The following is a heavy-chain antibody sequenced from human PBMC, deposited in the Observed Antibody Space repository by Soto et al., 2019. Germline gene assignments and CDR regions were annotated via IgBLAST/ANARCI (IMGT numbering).Heavy chain of an antibody. CDR1: GGFIGVRDW. CDR3: ARLMHSSDPDY. V-gene: IGHV4-4*02. D-gene: IGHD6-19*01. J-gene: IGHJ4*02. Sequence: SVPQSLSSAVAGGFIGVRDWWSCVRQPPGKGLEWIGEISHSGSTDYNPSLKSRVIISIDTSKNQFSLNLSSVTAADTAVYYCARLMHSSDPDYWGRGTLVNGSS. CDR2: ISHSGST.